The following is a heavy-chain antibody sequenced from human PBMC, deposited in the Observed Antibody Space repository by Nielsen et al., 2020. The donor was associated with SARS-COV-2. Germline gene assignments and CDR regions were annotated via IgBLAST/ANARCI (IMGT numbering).Heavy chain of an antibody. CDR3: ARAASIAVAGDY. V-gene: IGHV3-30*03. J-gene: IGHJ4*02. D-gene: IGHD6-19*01. CDR1: GFTFSSYG. CDR2: ISYDGSNK. Sequence: GEPLKISCAASGFTFSSYGMHWVRQAPGKGLEWVAVISYDGSNKYYADSVKGRFTISRDNSKNTLYLQMNSLRAEDTAVYYCARAASIAVAGDYWGQGTLVTVSS.